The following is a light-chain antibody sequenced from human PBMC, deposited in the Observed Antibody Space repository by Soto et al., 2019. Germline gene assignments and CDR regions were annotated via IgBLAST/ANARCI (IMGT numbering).Light chain of an antibody. Sequence: EIVLKHSPGTLSLSPCERAALSGRASQSVSSNYLAWYQQKPGQAPRLLIYGASNRATGIPDRFSGSGSGTDFTLTISRLEPEDFAVYYCQQYGSSGTFGQGTKV. J-gene: IGKJ1*01. V-gene: IGKV3-20*01. CDR3: QQYGSSGT. CDR2: GAS. CDR1: QSVSSNY.